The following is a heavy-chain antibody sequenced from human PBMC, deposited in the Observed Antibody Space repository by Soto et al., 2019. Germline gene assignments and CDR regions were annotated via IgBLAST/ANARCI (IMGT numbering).Heavy chain of an antibody. D-gene: IGHD3-16*01. Sequence: PSETLSLTCTVSGGSISSYYWSWIRQSPGEGLEWIGYIYYSGSTNYNPSLKSRVTISVDTSKNQFSLKLSSVTAADTAVYYCASAETFYDKSGYFDYWGQGTLVTVS. V-gene: IGHV4-59*01. CDR2: IYYSGST. CDR3: ASAETFYDKSGYFDY. CDR1: GGSISSYY. J-gene: IGHJ4*02.